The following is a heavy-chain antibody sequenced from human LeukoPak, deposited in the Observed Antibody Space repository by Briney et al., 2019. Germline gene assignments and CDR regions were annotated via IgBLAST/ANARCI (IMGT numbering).Heavy chain of an antibody. CDR3: ARDERRQWLVRGRDYYGMDV. V-gene: IGHV6-1*01. D-gene: IGHD6-19*01. CDR1: GDSVSSNSAA. CDR2: TYYRSKWYN. J-gene: IGHJ6*02. Sequence: SQTLSLTCALSGDSVSSNSAAWNWIRQSPSRGLEWLGRTYYRSKWYNDYAVSVKSQITINPDTSKNQFSLQLNSVTPEDTAVYYCARDERRQWLVRGRDYYGMDVWGQGTTVTVSS.